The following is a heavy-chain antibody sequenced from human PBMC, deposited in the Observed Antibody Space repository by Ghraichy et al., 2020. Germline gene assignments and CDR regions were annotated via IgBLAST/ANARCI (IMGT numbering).Heavy chain of an antibody. CDR2: IYQSGAT. CDR3: ARSRLVGAYHFDY. D-gene: IGHD1-26*01. V-gene: IGHV4-30-2*01. CDR1: GGSITSGSFS. Sequence: SETLSLTCAVSGGSITSGSFSWSWIRQPPGKGLEWIGYIYQSGATHYNPSLQSRVTISVDRSKDQFSLNLSSVTVADTAVYYCARSRLVGAYHFDYWGQGALVTVSS. J-gene: IGHJ4*02.